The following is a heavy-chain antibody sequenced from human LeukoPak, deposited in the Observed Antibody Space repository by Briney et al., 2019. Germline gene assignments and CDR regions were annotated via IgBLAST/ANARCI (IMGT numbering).Heavy chain of an antibody. Sequence: GGSLRLSCTASKFTFSHYGMQWVRQAPGKGLEWVAVISSDGSIKVYADSVKGRFTLSRDNSINTVDLQMNSLRAGDTAVYYCAKTLHSYGYFDYWGQGTLVTVSS. J-gene: IGHJ4*02. D-gene: IGHD5-18*01. CDR2: ISSDGSIK. V-gene: IGHV3-30*18. CDR3: AKTLHSYGYFDY. CDR1: KFTFSHYG.